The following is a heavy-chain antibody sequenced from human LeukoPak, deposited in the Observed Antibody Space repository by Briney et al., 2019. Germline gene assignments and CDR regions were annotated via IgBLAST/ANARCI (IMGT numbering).Heavy chain of an antibody. CDR2: IIPIFGTA. V-gene: IGHV1-69*05. CDR3: ARANYGSGSYFGYYFDY. J-gene: IGHJ4*02. Sequence: SVKVSCKASGGTFSSYAISWVRQAPGQGLEWMGGIIPIFGTANYAQKFQGRVTITTDESTSTANMELSSLRSEDTAVYYCARANYGSGSYFGYYFDYWGQGTLVTVSS. D-gene: IGHD3-10*01. CDR1: GGTFSSYA.